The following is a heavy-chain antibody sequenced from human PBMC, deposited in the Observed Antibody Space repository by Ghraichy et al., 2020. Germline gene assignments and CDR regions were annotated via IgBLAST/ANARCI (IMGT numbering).Heavy chain of an antibody. CDR2: ISGSGGST. Sequence: LTCAASGFTFSSYAMSWVRQAPGKGLEWVSAISGSGGSTYYADSVKGRFTISRDNSKNTLYLQMNSLRAEDTAVYYCAKAHPKSSGWPNGMDVWGQGTTVTVSS. CDR3: AKAHPKSSGWPNGMDV. J-gene: IGHJ6*02. CDR1: GFTFSSYA. D-gene: IGHD6-19*01. V-gene: IGHV3-23*01.